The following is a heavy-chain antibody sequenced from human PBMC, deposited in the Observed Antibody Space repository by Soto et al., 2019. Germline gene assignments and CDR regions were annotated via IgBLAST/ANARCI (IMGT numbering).Heavy chain of an antibody. CDR2: IIPIFGPA. V-gene: IGHV1-69*01. Sequence: QVSWQASGGTVSSCASMLLRQAPGQGLEWMGGIIPIFGPATYSQKFQDRVTITADESTGTGYMELSSLTSEDTAVYFCGRGSSWTKVEYWGQGPLVTGSS. CDR3: GRGSSWTKVEY. J-gene: IGHJ4*02. D-gene: IGHD6-13*01. CDR1: GGTVSSCA.